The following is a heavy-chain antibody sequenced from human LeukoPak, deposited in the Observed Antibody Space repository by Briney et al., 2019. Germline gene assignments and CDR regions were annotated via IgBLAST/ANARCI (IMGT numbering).Heavy chain of an antibody. Sequence: GGSLRLSCAASGFTFSNYWVHWVRQAPGKGLVWVSRINSDGSSTSYADSVKGRFTISRDNAKNTLYLQMNSLRAEDTAVYYCARSSNCSGGSCYDLHYYYYMDVWGKGTTVTISS. V-gene: IGHV3-74*01. CDR1: GFTFSNYW. D-gene: IGHD2-15*01. J-gene: IGHJ6*03. CDR3: ARSSNCSGGSCYDLHYYYYMDV. CDR2: INSDGSST.